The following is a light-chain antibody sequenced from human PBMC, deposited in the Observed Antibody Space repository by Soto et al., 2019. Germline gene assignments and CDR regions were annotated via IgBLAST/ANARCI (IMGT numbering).Light chain of an antibody. J-gene: IGKJ1*01. CDR2: DAS. V-gene: IGKV3-15*01. CDR3: QQSNNWPKT. CDR1: QSVNSN. Sequence: EIVMTQSPATLSVSPGETATLSCRASQSVNSNLAWYQQKPGQAPRLLISDASTRAAGLPARFSGSGSGTEFTLPISSLQSEDFAVYFCQQSNNWPKTFGQGTKV.